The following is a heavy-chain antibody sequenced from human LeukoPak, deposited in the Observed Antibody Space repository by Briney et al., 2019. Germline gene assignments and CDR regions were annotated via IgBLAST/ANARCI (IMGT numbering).Heavy chain of an antibody. CDR1: GYTFTSYG. CDR3: ARGLPAARPGGVFDP. V-gene: IGHV1-18*01. D-gene: IGHD6-6*01. Sequence: ASVKVSCKASGYTFTSYGINWVRQAPGQGLEWMGCISAYNGNTNYAPKLQGRVTMTTDTSTSTAYTELRSLRSDDTAVYYCARGLPAARPGGVFDPWGQGTLVTVSS. J-gene: IGHJ5*02. CDR2: ISAYNGNT.